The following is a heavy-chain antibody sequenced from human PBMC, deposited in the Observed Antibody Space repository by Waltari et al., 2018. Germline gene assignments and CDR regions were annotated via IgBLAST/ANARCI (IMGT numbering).Heavy chain of an antibody. V-gene: IGHV3-30*04. CDR3: ARENRQWLAPEPYYFDY. CDR1: GFIFSTYA. D-gene: IGHD6-19*01. J-gene: IGHJ4*02. Sequence: QVQLVESGGGVVQPGRSLRLSCAASGFIFSTYAMHWVRQAPGKGLEVVAVLTYDVSNKYYADSLKGRFTISRDNSNNTLYLHISTLTPEDTAVYFCARENRQWLAPEPYYFDYWGLGTLVTVTS. CDR2: LTYDVSNK.